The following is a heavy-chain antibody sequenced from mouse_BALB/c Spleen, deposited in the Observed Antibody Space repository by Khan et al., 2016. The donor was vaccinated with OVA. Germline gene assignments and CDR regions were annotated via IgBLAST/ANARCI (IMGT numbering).Heavy chain of an antibody. Sequence: QVQLQQSGAELARPGASVKLSCKASGYTFTDYYINWVKQRTGQGLEWIGEISPGSGDTYYNEKFKGKATLTADKSSSTAYMQLSSLTSEASAAYFCARRNYCGYTFAYWGQGTLVTGSA. D-gene: IGHD1-2*01. CDR1: GYTFTDYY. CDR2: ISPGSGDT. J-gene: IGHJ3*01. V-gene: IGHV1-77*01. CDR3: ARRNYCGYTFAY.